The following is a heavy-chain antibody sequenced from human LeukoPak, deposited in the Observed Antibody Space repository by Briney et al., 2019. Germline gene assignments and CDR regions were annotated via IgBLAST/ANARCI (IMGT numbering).Heavy chain of an antibody. D-gene: IGHD3-10*01. CDR1: GYTFTGYY. CDR3: ARCGFGELLNWFDP. J-gene: IGHJ5*02. V-gene: IGHV1-2*06. CDR2: INPNSGGT. Sequence: GASVKVSCKASGYTFTGYYMHWVRQAPGQGLEWMGRINPNSGGTNYAQKFQGRVTMTRDTSISTAYMELSRLRSDDTAVYYCARCGFGELLNWFDPWGQRTLVTVSS.